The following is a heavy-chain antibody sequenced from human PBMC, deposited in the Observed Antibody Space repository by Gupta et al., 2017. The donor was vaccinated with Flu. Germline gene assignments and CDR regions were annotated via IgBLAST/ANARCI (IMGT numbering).Heavy chain of an antibody. J-gene: IGHJ4*02. Sequence: QVQLVESGGGVVQPGRSLRLSCAAFGFTFSNYGMHWVRQAPGKGLEWVAVIWYDGSDKYYVDSVKGRFTISRDNSKNTLYLEMNSLRAEDTAVYYCARVPHRFWNYFDYWGQGTLVTVSS. CDR3: ARVPHRFWNYFDY. V-gene: IGHV3-33*01. D-gene: IGHD1-1*01. CDR1: GFTFSNYG. CDR2: IWYDGSDK.